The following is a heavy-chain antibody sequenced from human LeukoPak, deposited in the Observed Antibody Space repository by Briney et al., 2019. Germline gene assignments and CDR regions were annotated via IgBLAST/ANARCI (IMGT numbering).Heavy chain of an antibody. D-gene: IGHD2-15*01. CDR2: INHSGST. V-gene: IGHV4-34*01. J-gene: IGHJ6*02. CDR3: ARVHESNIVVVVAARYYGMDV. Sequence: SETLSLTRAVYGGSFSGYYWSWIRQPPGKGLEWIGEINHSGSTNHNPSLKSRVTISVDTSKNQFSLKLSSVTAADTAVYYCARVHESNIVVVVAARYYGMDVWGQGTTVTVSS. CDR1: GGSFSGYY.